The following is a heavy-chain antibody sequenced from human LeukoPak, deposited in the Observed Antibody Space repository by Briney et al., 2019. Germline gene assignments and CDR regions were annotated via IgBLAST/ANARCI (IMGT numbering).Heavy chain of an antibody. J-gene: IGHJ4*02. D-gene: IGHD3-3*01. Sequence: ASVNVSFKVSGYTLTELSMHWVRQAPGKGLEWMGGFDPEDGETIYAQKFQGRVTMTEDTSTDTAYMELSSLRSEDTAVYYCATVKFYDFWSGYYRKEYYFDYWGQGTLVTVSS. CDR1: GYTLTELS. CDR2: FDPEDGET. V-gene: IGHV1-24*01. CDR3: ATVKFYDFWSGYYRKEYYFDY.